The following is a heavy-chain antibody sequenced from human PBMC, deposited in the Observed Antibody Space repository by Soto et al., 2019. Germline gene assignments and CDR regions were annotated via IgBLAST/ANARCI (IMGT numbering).Heavy chain of an antibody. J-gene: IGHJ3*02. CDR3: ASNPYSSSHHDAFDI. D-gene: IGHD6-6*01. CDR1: GGSISSGDYY. V-gene: IGHV4-30-4*01. Sequence: NPSETLSLTCTVSGGSISSGDYYWSWIRQPPGKGLEWIGYIYYSGSTYYNPSLKSRITISLDTSKNQFSLKLSSVTAADTAVYYCASNPYSSSHHDAFDIWGQGTMVTVSS. CDR2: IYYSGST.